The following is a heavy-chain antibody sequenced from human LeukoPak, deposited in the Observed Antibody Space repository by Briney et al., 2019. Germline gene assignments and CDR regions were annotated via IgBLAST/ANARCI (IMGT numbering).Heavy chain of an antibody. CDR1: GFTFSSYA. CDR2: ISYDGSNK. CDR3: ARDYWWNYDY. D-gene: IGHD1-7*01. V-gene: IGHV3-30-3*01. J-gene: IGHJ4*02. Sequence: QPGGSLRLSCAASGFTFSSYAMHWVRQAPGKGLEWVAVISYDGSNKYYADSVKGRFTISRDNSKNTLYLQMNSLRAEDTAVYYCARDYWWNYDYWGQGTLVTVSS.